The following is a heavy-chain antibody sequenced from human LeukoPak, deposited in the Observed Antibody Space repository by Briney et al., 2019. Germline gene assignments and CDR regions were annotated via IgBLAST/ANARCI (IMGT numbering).Heavy chain of an antibody. CDR1: GFTVSSNY. CDR2: IYSGGST. V-gene: IGHV3-53*01. Sequence: GGSLRLSCAASGFTVSSNYMSWVRQAPGKGLEWVSVIYSGGSTYYSDSVKGRFTISRDNSKNTLYLQMNSLRAEDTAVYYCARAGSRASDSSGYYFDYWGQGTLVTVSP. D-gene: IGHD3-22*01. J-gene: IGHJ4*02. CDR3: ARAGSRASDSSGYYFDY.